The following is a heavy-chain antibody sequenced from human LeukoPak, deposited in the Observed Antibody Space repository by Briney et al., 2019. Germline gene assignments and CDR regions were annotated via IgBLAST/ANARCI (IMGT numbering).Heavy chain of an antibody. CDR1: GFTFTSYG. CDR3: AVAYYYGSGSYYNSWFDP. V-gene: IGHV7-4-1*02. J-gene: IGHJ5*02. Sequence: ASVKVSCKSSGFTFTSYGITWVRQAPGQGLEWMGWINTNTGNPTYAQGFTGRFVFSLDTSVSTAYLQISSLKAEDTAVYYCAVAYYYGSGSYYNSWFDPWGQGTLVTVSS. D-gene: IGHD3-10*01. CDR2: INTNTGNP.